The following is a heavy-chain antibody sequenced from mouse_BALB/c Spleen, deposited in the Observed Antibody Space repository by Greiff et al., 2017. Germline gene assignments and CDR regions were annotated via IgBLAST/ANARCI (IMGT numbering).Heavy chain of an antibody. D-gene: IGHD2-14*01. J-gene: IGHJ4*01. CDR2: IWSGGST. V-gene: IGHV2-2*02. Sequence: QVQLKESGPGLVQPSQSLSITCTVSGFSLTSYGVHWVRQSPGKGLEWLGVIWSGGSTDYNAAFISRLSISKDNSKSQVFFKMNSLQANDTAIYYCARAYYRYRHAMDYWGQGTSVTVSS. CDR1: GFSLTSYG. CDR3: ARAYYRYRHAMDY.